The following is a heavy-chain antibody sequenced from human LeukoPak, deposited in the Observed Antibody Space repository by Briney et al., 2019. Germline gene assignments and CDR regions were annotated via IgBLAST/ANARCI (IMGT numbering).Heavy chain of an antibody. CDR2: IKRDGSEK. V-gene: IGHV3-7*03. J-gene: IGHJ4*02. Sequence: GGSLRLSCAASGFTFNSYWMNWVRQAPGKGPEWVANIKRDGSEKYYVDSVKGRFTISRDNAKNSLGLQMNSLRVEDTAAYYCARLGPASSGWPESFDYWGQGTLVTVSS. CDR3: ARLGPASSGWPESFDY. CDR1: GFTFNSYW. D-gene: IGHD6-19*01.